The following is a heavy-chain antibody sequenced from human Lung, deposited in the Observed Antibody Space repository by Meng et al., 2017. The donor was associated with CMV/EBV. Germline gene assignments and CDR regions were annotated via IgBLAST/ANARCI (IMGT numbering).Heavy chain of an antibody. Sequence: SXTXSLXCTVSGGSISSSSYYWGWIRQPPGQGLEWIGSIYYSGNTYYKPSLQSRVTITADTSKSQFSLELSSVTAADTAVYYCASLPKMGIATTGPHWGQGTLVTSPQ. CDR1: GGSISSSSYY. V-gene: IGHV4-39*07. D-gene: IGHD6-13*01. J-gene: IGHJ1*01. CDR3: ASLPKMGIATTGPH. CDR2: IYYSGNT.